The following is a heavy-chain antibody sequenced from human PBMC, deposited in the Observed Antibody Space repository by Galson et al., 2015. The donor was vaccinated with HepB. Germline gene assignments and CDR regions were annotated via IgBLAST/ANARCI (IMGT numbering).Heavy chain of an antibody. CDR3: ARDGGYYWFDS. Sequence: SLRLSCAASGFSFSNHWMYWVRQAPGKGLVWVSRINSDGSSTSYADSVKGRFTVSRDNAENTLYLQMNSLRAEDTAVYYCARDGGYYWFDSWGQGTLVTVSS. CDR1: GFSFSNHW. D-gene: IGHD2-21*01. J-gene: IGHJ5*01. CDR2: INSDGSST. V-gene: IGHV3-74*01.